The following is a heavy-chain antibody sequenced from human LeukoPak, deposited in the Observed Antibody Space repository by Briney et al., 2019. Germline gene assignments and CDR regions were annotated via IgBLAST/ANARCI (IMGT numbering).Heavy chain of an antibody. CDR3: ARHIISSGYYPLFDY. D-gene: IGHD3-22*01. Sequence: PSQTLSLTCTVSGVSITNSGYHWSWIRQSAGRGLEWIGRIYTSGDTNYNPTLNSRVTISVDTSKNQFSLKLSSVTAADTAVYYCARHIISSGYYPLFDYWGQGTLVTVSS. J-gene: IGHJ4*02. V-gene: IGHV4-61*02. CDR1: GVSITNSGYH. CDR2: IYTSGDT.